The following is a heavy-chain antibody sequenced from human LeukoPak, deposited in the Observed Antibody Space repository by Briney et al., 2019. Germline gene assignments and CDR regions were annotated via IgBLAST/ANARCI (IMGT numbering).Heavy chain of an antibody. CDR3: GRGPHLIVVVPAAPY. Sequence: ASVKVSCKASGYTFTGYYMHWVRQAPGQGLEWMGWINPNSGGTNYAQKFQGRVTMTRDTSIGTAYMELSRLRSDDTAVYYCGRGPHLIVVVPAAPYWGQGTLVTVSS. CDR2: INPNSGGT. V-gene: IGHV1-2*02. CDR1: GYTFTGYY. D-gene: IGHD2-2*01. J-gene: IGHJ4*02.